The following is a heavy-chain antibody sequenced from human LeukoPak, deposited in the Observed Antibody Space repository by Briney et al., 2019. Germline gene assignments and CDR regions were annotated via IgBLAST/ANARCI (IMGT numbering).Heavy chain of an antibody. CDR3: AKDRGQLVPFDY. V-gene: IGHV3-30*02. CDR2: IRYDGSNK. CDR1: GFTFSSYG. J-gene: IGHJ4*02. D-gene: IGHD6-6*01. Sequence: GGSLRLSCAASGFTFSSYGLHWVRQAPGKGLEWVAFIRYDGSNKYYADSVKGRFTISRDNSKNTLYLQMNSLRAEDTAVYYCAKDRGQLVPFDYWGQGTLVTVSS.